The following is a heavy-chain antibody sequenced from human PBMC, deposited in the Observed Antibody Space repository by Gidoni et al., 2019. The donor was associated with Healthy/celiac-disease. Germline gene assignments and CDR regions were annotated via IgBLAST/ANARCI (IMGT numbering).Heavy chain of an antibody. CDR1: GGSISSYY. V-gene: IGHV4-4*07. J-gene: IGHJ4*02. Sequence: QVQLQASGPGLVKPSEPLSLTCPVSGGSISSYYWSWIRQPAGKGLEWIGRIYTSGSTNYNPSLKSRVTMSVDTSKNQFSLKLSSVTAADTAVYYCASFVDYDSSGYYDYWGQGTLVTVSS. D-gene: IGHD3-22*01. CDR2: IYTSGST. CDR3: ASFVDYDSSGYYDY.